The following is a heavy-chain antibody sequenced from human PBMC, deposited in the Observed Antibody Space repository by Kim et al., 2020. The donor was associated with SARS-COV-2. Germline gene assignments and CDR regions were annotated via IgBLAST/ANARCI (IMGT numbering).Heavy chain of an antibody. CDR1: GFTVSSNY. CDR3: ARASNEAVIGTLNY. J-gene: IGHJ4*02. D-gene: IGHD6-19*01. V-gene: IGHV3-66*01. Sequence: GGSLRLSCAASGFTVSSNYMSWVRQAPGKGLEWVSVIYSGGSTSYADSVKDRFTISRDSSKNTLYLQMKSLRAEDTAVYYCARASNEAVIGTLNYWGQGT. CDR2: IYSGGST.